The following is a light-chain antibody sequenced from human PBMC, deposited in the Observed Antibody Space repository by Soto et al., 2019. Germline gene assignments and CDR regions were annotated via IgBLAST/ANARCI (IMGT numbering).Light chain of an antibody. V-gene: IGKV3-11*01. J-gene: IGKJ5*01. CDR2: DAS. CDR1: QSVSSN. Sequence: EIVMTQSPATLSVSPGERATLSCRASQSVSSNLAWYQQKRGQAPRLLIYDASNRATGIPARFSGSGSGTDFTLTISSLETEDFAVYYCQQRSSWPLTFGGGTRLEIK. CDR3: QQRSSWPLT.